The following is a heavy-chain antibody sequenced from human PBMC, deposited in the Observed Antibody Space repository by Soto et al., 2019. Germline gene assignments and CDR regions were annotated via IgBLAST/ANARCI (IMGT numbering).Heavy chain of an antibody. CDR1: GFTFSSYW. D-gene: IGHD3-16*01. J-gene: IGHJ6*02. V-gene: IGHV3-74*01. Sequence: GGSLRLSCAASGFTFSSYWMHWVRQAPGKGLVWVSRINSDGSSTSYADSVKGRFTISRDNAKNTLYLQMNSLRAEDTAVYYCARVGGEESYYYYGMDVWGQGTTVTVYS. CDR2: INSDGSST. CDR3: ARVGGEESYYYYGMDV.